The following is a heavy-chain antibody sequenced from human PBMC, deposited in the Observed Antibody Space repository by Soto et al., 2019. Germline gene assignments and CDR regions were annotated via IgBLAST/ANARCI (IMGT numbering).Heavy chain of an antibody. V-gene: IGHV3-23*01. Sequence: VQVLEFGGGLVQPGGSLRLSCAASGFTFSSYGMSWVRRAPGKGLEWVSVVSGSGDTTYYADSVRGRFTLSRDNSKNTLYLQMNSLRVEDTAIYYCAKERAPNGGNSQGYFDNWGQGTLVTVSS. CDR3: AKERAPNGGNSQGYFDN. CDR2: VSGSGDTT. D-gene: IGHD3-22*01. J-gene: IGHJ4*02. CDR1: GFTFSSYG.